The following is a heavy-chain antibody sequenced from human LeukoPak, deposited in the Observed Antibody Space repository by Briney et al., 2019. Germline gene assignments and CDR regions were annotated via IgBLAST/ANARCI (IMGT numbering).Heavy chain of an antibody. V-gene: IGHV1-18*01. J-gene: IGHJ4*02. Sequence: VASVKVSCKTFGYPFSSCGINWVRQAPGQGLEWMGWISGYNGDTNYAQKFQGRVTMTTDTSTNTAYMDLRRLRSDDTAVYYCARNWGAGHPINFDYWGQGTLVTVPS. CDR1: GYPFSSCG. D-gene: IGHD3-16*01. CDR3: ARNWGAGHPINFDY. CDR2: ISGYNGDT.